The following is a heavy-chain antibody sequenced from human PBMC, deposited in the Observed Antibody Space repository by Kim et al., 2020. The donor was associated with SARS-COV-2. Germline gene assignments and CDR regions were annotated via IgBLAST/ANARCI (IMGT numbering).Heavy chain of an antibody. D-gene: IGHD6-13*01. CDR3: AHQIGGGIDDY. CDR2: ISSSSSNI. CDR1: GFTFSSYS. J-gene: IGHJ4*02. Sequence: GGSLRLSCAASGFTFSSYSMHWVRQAPGKGLEWVSSISSSSSNIYYADSVKGRFTISRDNAKNSLYLQMNSLRAEDTAVYYCAHQIGGGIDDYWGQGTLVTVSS. V-gene: IGHV3-21*01.